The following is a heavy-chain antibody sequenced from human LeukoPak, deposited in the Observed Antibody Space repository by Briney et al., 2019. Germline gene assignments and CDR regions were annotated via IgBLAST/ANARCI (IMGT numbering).Heavy chain of an antibody. CDR2: IYYSGST. J-gene: IGHJ4*02. CDR3: AREVYHYDFWSGYYFDY. D-gene: IGHD3-3*01. Sequence: PSETLSLTCTVSGGSISSYYWSWIRQPPGKGLEWIGYIYYSGSTNYNPSLKSRVTISVDTSKNQFSLKLSSVTAADTVVYYCAREVYHYDFWSGYYFDYWGQGTLVTVSS. CDR1: GGSISSYY. V-gene: IGHV4-59*01.